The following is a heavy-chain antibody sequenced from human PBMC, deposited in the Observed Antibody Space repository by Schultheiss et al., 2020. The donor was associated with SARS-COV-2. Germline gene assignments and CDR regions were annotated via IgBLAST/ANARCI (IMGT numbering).Heavy chain of an antibody. Sequence: GSLRLSCAVYGGSFSGYYWRWIRQPPGKGLEWIVEINHSGSTNYNPSLKSRVTISVDTSKNQFSLKLSSVTAADTAVYYCARDGGDDLYYYYGMDVWGQGTTVTVSS. V-gene: IGHV4-34*01. CDR1: GGSFSGYY. CDR2: INHSGST. J-gene: IGHJ6*02. D-gene: IGHD3-16*01. CDR3: ARDGGDDLYYYYGMDV.